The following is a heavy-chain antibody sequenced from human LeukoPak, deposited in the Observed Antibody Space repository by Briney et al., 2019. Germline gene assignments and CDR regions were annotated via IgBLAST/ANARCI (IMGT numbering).Heavy chain of an antibody. CDR1: GGTFSSYA. CDR3: ARAFTYGSGQYDY. Sequence: SVKVSCKASGGTFSSYAISWVRQAPGQGLEWMGRIIPILGIANYAQKSQGRVTVTADKSTSTAYMELSSLRSEDTAVYYCARAFTYGSGQYDYWGQGTLVTVSS. D-gene: IGHD3-10*01. V-gene: IGHV1-69*04. J-gene: IGHJ4*02. CDR2: IIPILGIA.